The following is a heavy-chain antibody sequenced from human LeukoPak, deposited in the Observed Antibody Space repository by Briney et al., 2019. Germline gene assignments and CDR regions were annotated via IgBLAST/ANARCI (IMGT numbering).Heavy chain of an antibody. CDR1: GFTFSSYW. CDR2: INSDGSST. V-gene: IGHV3-74*01. J-gene: IGHJ4*02. Sequence: PGGSLRLSCAASGFTFSSYWMHWARQAPGKGLVWVSRINSDGSSTSYADSVKGRFTISRDNAKNTLYLQMNSLRAEDTAVYYCARGLACSSTSCYRGFDYWGQGTLVTVSS. D-gene: IGHD2-2*02. CDR3: ARGLACSSTSCYRGFDY.